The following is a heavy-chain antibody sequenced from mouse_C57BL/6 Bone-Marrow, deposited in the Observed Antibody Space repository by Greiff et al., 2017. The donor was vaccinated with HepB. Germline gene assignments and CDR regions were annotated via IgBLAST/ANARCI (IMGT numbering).Heavy chain of an antibody. CDR2: IDPENGDT. Sequence: EVQLQQSGAELVRPGASVKLSCTASGFNFKDDYMHWVKQRPEQGLEWIGWIDPENGDTEYASKFQGKATITADTSSNTTYLQLSSLTSEDTAVYYCTTGEYYSLIDYWGQGTTLTVSS. J-gene: IGHJ2*01. CDR1: GFNFKDDY. V-gene: IGHV14-4*01. D-gene: IGHD2-12*01. CDR3: TTGEYYSLIDY.